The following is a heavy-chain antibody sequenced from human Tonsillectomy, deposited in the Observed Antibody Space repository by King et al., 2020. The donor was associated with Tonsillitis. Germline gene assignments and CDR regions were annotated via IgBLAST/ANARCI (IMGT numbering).Heavy chain of an antibody. V-gene: IGHV4-38-2*02. CDR3: ARERYYGSGSYIFT. J-gene: IGHJ4*02. D-gene: IGHD3-10*01. Sequence: VQLQESGPGLVKPSETLSLTCTVSGYSISSGYYWGWIRQPPGKGLEWIGSIYHSGSTYYNPSLKSRVTISVDTSKNQFSLKLSSVTAADTAVYYFARERYYGSGSYIFTWGQGTLVTVSS. CDR2: IYHSGST. CDR1: GYSISSGYY.